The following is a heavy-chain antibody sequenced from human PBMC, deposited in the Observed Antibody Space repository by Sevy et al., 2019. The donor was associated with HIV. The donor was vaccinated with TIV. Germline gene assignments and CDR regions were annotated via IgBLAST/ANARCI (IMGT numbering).Heavy chain of an antibody. CDR2: INHSGST. D-gene: IGHD3-16*02. J-gene: IGHJ5*02. V-gene: IGHV4-34*01. CDR3: ARGRDYVWGSYRSPNWFDP. CDR1: GGSFSGYY. Sequence: SETLSLTCAVYGGSFSGYYWSWIRQPPGKGLEWIGEINHSGSTNYNPSLKSRVTISVDTSKNQFPLKLSSVTAADTAVYYCARGRDYVWGSYRSPNWFDPWGQGTLVTVSS.